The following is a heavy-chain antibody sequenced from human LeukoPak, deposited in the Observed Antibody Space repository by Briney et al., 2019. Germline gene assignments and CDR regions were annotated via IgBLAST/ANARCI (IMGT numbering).Heavy chain of an antibody. J-gene: IGHJ4*02. CDR2: ISSSSSYI. D-gene: IGHD5-12*01. Sequence: GGSLRLSCAASRFIFSSYSMNWVRQAPGKGLEWVSSISSSSSYIYYADSVKGRFTISRDNSKNTLYLQMNSLRAEDTAVYYCARGPSGYHNTGGQGTLVTVSS. CDR1: RFIFSSYS. CDR3: ARGPSGYHNT. V-gene: IGHV3-21*01.